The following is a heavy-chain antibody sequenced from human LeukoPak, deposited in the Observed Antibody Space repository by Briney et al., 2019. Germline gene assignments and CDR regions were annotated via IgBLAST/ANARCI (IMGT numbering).Heavy chain of an antibody. J-gene: IGHJ4*02. CDR3: ARVGRTVPAAIANFFDY. Sequence: SQTLSLTCTVSGGSISSGGYYWSWIRQHPGKGLEWIGYIYYSGSTYYNPSLKSRVTISVDTSKNQFSLKLSSVTAADTAVYYCARVGRTVPAAIANFFDYWGQGTLVTVSS. CDR2: IYYSGST. D-gene: IGHD2-2*02. CDR1: GGSISSGGYY. V-gene: IGHV4-31*03.